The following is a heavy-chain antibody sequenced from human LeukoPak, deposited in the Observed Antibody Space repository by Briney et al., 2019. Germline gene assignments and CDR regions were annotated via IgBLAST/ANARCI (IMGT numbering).Heavy chain of an antibody. CDR2: IYYSGST. V-gene: IGHV4-59*01. Sequence: SETLSLTCTVSGDSISNYYWSWIRQPPGKGLEWIGYIYYSGSTNYNPSLKSRVAISVATSKNQFSLKLSSLTAADTAVYYCAREACGGYCRFDYWGQGTLVTVSS. CDR1: GDSISNYY. D-gene: IGHD2-21*02. J-gene: IGHJ4*02. CDR3: AREACGGYCRFDY.